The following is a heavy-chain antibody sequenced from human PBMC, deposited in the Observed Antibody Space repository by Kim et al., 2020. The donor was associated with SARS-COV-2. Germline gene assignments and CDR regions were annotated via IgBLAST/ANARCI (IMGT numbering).Heavy chain of an antibody. J-gene: IGHJ2*01. Sequence: GGSLRLSCAASGFTFSSYAMSWVRQAPGKGLEWVSAISGSGGSTYYADSVKGRFTISRDNSKNTLYLQMNSLRAEDTAVYYCAKGSAYYDSSGPHFWGYFYLWGRGTLVTVSP. CDR1: GFTFSSYA. CDR3: AKGSAYYDSSGPHFWGYFYL. D-gene: IGHD3-22*01. V-gene: IGHV3-23*01. CDR2: ISGSGGST.